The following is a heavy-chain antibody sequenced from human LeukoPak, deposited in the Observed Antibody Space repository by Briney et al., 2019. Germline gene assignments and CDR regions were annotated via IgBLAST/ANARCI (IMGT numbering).Heavy chain of an antibody. D-gene: IGHD6-19*01. V-gene: IGHV3-21*01. CDR1: GFTFSSYS. CDR3: ARGPGFGEQWLVREYYFDY. J-gene: IGHJ4*02. Sequence: PGGSLRLSCAASGFTFSSYSMNWVRQAPGKGLEWVSSISSSSSYIYYADSVKGRFTISRDNAKNSLYLQMNSLRAEDTAVYYCARGPGFGEQWLVREYYFDYWGQGTLVTVSS. CDR2: ISSSSSYI.